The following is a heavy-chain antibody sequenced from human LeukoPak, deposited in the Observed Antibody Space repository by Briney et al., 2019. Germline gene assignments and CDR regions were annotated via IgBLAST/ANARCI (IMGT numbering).Heavy chain of an antibody. Sequence: GASVKVSCKASGYTFTCYYMHWVRQAPGQGLEWMGIINPSGGSTSYAQKFQGRVTMTRDTSTSAVYMELSSLRSEDTAVYYCARGCGGALDAFDIWGQGTMVTVSS. CDR2: INPSGGST. D-gene: IGHD2-21*01. CDR3: ARGCGGALDAFDI. J-gene: IGHJ3*02. V-gene: IGHV1-46*01. CDR1: GYTFTCYY.